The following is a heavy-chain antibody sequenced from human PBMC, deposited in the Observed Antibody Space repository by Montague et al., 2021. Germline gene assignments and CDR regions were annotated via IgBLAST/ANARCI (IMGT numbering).Heavy chain of an antibody. CDR2: IYWNDDK. V-gene: IGHV2-5*01. Sequence: PALVKPTQTLTLTCNFSGFSLNTRAVGVGWIRQPPGKALEWLALIYWNDDKQYSPSLKSRLTITKDTSKNQVVLTMTNADPVDTATYYCARHNSRWYSDFGYWGQGTLVTVSS. J-gene: IGHJ4*02. CDR1: GFSLNTRAVG. CDR3: ARHNSRWYSDFGY. D-gene: IGHD6-19*01.